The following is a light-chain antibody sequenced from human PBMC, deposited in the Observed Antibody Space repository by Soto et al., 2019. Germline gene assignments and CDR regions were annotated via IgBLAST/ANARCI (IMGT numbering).Light chain of an antibody. V-gene: IGKV3-20*01. Sequence: EIVLTQSPATLSLSPGERATLSCRASQSVSTYLAWYQQKPGQAPRLLIYDASSRATGTPDRFSGSGSGTDFTLTISRLEPEDFAVYYCQQHGTSPITFGQGTRLEI. CDR3: QQHGTSPIT. CDR1: QSVSTY. CDR2: DAS. J-gene: IGKJ5*01.